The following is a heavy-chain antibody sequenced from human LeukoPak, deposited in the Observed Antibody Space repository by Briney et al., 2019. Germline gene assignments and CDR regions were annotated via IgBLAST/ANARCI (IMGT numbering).Heavy chain of an antibody. CDR3: AREEYDTLTDSSYFDY. Sequence: GGSLRLSCAASGFTFSSYSMNWVRQAPGKGLEWVSSISSSSSYIYYADSVKGRFTISRDNAKNSLYLQMNSLRAEDTAVYYCAREEYDTLTDSSYFDYWGQGTLVTVSS. V-gene: IGHV3-21*01. D-gene: IGHD3-9*01. J-gene: IGHJ4*02. CDR2: ISSSSSYI. CDR1: GFTFSSYS.